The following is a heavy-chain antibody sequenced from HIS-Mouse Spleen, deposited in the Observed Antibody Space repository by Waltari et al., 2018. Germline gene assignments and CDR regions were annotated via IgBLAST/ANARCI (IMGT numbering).Heavy chain of an antibody. CDR3: AREIPYSSSWYDWYFDL. CDR2: YYYSGRT. D-gene: IGHD6-13*01. Sequence: QLQLQESGPGLVKPSETLSLTCTVSGGSISSSSYYWGWIRQPPGKGLEWIGIYYYSGRTYYNPSLKSRVTISVETSKNQFSLKLSSVTAADTAVYYCAREIPYSSSWYDWYFDLWGRGTLVTVSS. CDR1: GGSISSSSYY. J-gene: IGHJ2*01. V-gene: IGHV4-39*07.